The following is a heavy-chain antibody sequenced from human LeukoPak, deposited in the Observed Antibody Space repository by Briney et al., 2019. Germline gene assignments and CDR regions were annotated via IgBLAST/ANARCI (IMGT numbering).Heavy chain of an antibody. CDR3: ARGEAKIGYDF. Sequence: ASVKVSCKASGYTFTSYGISWVRQAPGQGLEWMGWISAYNGNTNYAPGLQGRVTMTTDTSTSTVFMELRSLRSDDTAVYYCARGEAKIGYDFWGQGTLVTVSS. J-gene: IGHJ4*02. D-gene: IGHD5-24*01. CDR1: GYTFTSYG. CDR2: ISAYNGNT. V-gene: IGHV1-18*01.